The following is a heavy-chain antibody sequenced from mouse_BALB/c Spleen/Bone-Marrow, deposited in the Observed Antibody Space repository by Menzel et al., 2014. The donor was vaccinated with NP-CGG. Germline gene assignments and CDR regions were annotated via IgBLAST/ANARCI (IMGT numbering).Heavy chain of an antibody. J-gene: IGHJ2*01. CDR3: ARGGNWEDFDY. CDR2: ISSGSSAI. Sequence: EVKLQESGGGLVQPGGSRKLSCAASGFIFSSFGMHWVRQAPEKGLEWVAYISSGSSAIYYADTVRGRFTISRDNPKNTLFLQMTSLRSEDTAMYYCARGGNWEDFDYWGQGTTLTVSS. V-gene: IGHV5-17*02. D-gene: IGHD4-1*01. CDR1: GFIFSSFG.